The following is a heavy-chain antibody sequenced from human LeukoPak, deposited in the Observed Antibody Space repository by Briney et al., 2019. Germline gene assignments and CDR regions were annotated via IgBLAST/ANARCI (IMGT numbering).Heavy chain of an antibody. CDR2: IYSGGST. Sequence: GGSLRLSCAASEFSVGSNYMTWVRQAPGKGLEWVSLIYSGGSTYYADSVKGRFTISRDNSKNTLYLQMNRLRAEDTAVYYCVGYGDNSGDWYFDLWGRGTLVTVSS. D-gene: IGHD4-23*01. CDR3: VGYGDNSGDWYFDL. CDR1: EFSVGSNY. V-gene: IGHV3-66*01. J-gene: IGHJ2*01.